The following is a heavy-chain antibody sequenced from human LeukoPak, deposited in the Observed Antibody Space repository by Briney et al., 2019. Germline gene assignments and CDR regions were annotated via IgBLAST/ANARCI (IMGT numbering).Heavy chain of an antibody. CDR2: IWYDGSNK. CDR1: GFTFNTFG. CDR3: ARDTGSSWSFDY. V-gene: IGHV3-33*01. D-gene: IGHD6-13*01. J-gene: IGHJ4*02. Sequence: GGSLRLSCAASGFTFNTFGMHWVRQAPGKGLEGVAVIWYDGSNKYSPDSVKGRFTISRDISENTLYLQMNSLRAEDTAVYYCARDTGSSWSFDYWGQGTLVTVSS.